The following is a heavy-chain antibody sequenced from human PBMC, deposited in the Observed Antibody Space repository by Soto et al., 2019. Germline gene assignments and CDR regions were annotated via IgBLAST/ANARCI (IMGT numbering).Heavy chain of an antibody. J-gene: IGHJ1*01. D-gene: IGHD2-2*01. CDR1: GYSFTSYW. CDR2: IYPGDSDT. CDR3: SLHFNISCLHQFYF. V-gene: IGHV5-51*01. Sequence: RGESLKISCKGSGYSFTSYWIGWVRQMPGKGLEWMGIIYPGDSDTRYSPSFQGQVTISADKSISTAYLQWSSLKASDTAMYYCSLHFNISCLHQFYFWGQGSLVPVSS.